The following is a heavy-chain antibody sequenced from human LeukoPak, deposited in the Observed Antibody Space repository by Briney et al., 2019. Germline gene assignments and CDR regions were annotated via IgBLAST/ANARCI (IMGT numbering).Heavy chain of an antibody. V-gene: IGHV4-30-2*01. J-gene: IGHJ4*02. Sequence: SQTLSLTCAASGGSISSGGYPWSWIRQPPGKGLEWIRYIYHSRSTYYDPSLNRLTTTTVNTTNNQYSLKLSSVTAADTAVYYCAGQPDYDILTGYSDWGQGTLVTVSS. CDR2: IYHSRST. D-gene: IGHD3-9*01. CDR1: GGSISSGGYP. CDR3: AGQPDYDILTGYSD.